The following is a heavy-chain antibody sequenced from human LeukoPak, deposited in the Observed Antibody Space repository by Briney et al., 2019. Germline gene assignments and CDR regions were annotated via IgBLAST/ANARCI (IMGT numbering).Heavy chain of an antibody. CDR3: ARGRWTATYCTNGVCYTKAFDI. CDR1: GGSFSGYY. J-gene: IGHJ3*02. CDR2: INHSGST. D-gene: IGHD2-8*01. Sequence: SETLSLTCAVYGGSFSGYYWSWIRQPPGKGLEWIGEINHSGSTNCNPSLKSRVTISVDTSKNQFSLKLSSVTAADTAVYYCARGRWTATYCTNGVCYTKAFDIWGQGTMVTVSS. V-gene: IGHV4-34*01.